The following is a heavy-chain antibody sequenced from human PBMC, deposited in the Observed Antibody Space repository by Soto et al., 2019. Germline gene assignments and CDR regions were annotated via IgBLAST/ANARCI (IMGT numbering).Heavy chain of an antibody. Sequence: EASVKVSCKASGYTFTGYYMHWVRQAPGQGLEWMGWINPNSGGTNYAQKFQGRVTMTRDTSISTAYMELSRLRSDDTAVYYCARTPDRYCTNGVCFFDPWGQGTLVTVSS. CDR3: ARTPDRYCTNGVCFFDP. V-gene: IGHV1-2*02. CDR1: GYTFTGYY. D-gene: IGHD2-8*01. CDR2: INPNSGGT. J-gene: IGHJ5*02.